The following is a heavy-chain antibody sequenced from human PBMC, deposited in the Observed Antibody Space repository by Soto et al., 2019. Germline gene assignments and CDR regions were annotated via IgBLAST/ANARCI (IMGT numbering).Heavy chain of an antibody. J-gene: IGHJ6*03. D-gene: IGHD6-19*01. CDR3: ARSFPGYSSGWRKYYYYMDV. CDR1: GFTFSSYW. Sequence: GGSLRLSCAASGFTFSSYWMGWVRQAPGKGLEWVANIKQDGSEKYYVDSVKGRFTISRDNAKNSLYLQMNSLRAEDTAVYYCARSFPGYSSGWRKYYYYMDVWGKGTTVTVSS. V-gene: IGHV3-7*01. CDR2: IKQDGSEK.